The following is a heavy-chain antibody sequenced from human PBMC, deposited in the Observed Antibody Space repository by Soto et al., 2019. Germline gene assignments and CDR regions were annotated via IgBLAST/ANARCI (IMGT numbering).Heavy chain of an antibody. CDR1: GYPFSKYG. CDR3: ATSYDSGFDP. V-gene: IGHV1-18*04. D-gene: IGHD5-12*01. Sequence: QLVQSGGEVKKPGASVRVSCEAYGYPFSKYGISWIRQAPGQGLEWMGWIKHDNGNTDYAQKFQGRVTMTTDTSSNTAYMELRSLRSDDTAVYYCATSYDSGFDPWGQGTLVSVSS. CDR2: IKHDNGNT. J-gene: IGHJ5*02.